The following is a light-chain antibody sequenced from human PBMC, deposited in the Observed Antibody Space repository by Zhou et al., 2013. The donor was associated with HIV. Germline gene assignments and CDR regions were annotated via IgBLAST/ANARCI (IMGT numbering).Light chain of an antibody. CDR3: QQSNSFLPLS. J-gene: IGKJ4*01. CDR1: QDISNY. Sequence: DIQMTQAPPSLSASVGDRVIITCQASQDISNYLNWYLQKPGKPPKLLIYDASNLETGVPSRFSGSGSGTDFTLTISSLQPEDFATYYCQQSNSFLPLSFGGGTKVEIK. CDR2: DAS. V-gene: IGKV1-33*01.